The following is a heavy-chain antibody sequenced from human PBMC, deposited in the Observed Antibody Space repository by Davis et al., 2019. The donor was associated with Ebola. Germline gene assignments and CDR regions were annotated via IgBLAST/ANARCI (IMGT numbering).Heavy chain of an antibody. J-gene: IGHJ5*02. Sequence: MPGGSLRLSCAVYGGSFSGYYWSWIRQPPGKGLEWIGEINHSGSTNYNPSLKSRVTISVDTSKNQFSLKLSSVTAADTAVYYCARDRGYSVLWFDPWGQGTLVTVSS. V-gene: IGHV4-34*01. CDR3: ARDRGYSVLWFDP. CDR2: INHSGST. D-gene: IGHD5-12*01. CDR1: GGSFSGYY.